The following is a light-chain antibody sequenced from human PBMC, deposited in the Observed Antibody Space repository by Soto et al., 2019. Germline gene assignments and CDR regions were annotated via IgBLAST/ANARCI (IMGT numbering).Light chain of an antibody. J-gene: IGKJ1*01. CDR2: GAS. CDR1: QSVSNY. V-gene: IGKV3-20*01. Sequence: EIVLTQSPGTLSLSPGERATLSCRARQSVSNYLAWYRRKPGQAPRLLIYGASSRATGIPDRFRGSGSGTDFTLMISRLEPEDFAVYCCHQYGGSAQTVGQGTKVEIK. CDR3: HQYGGSAQT.